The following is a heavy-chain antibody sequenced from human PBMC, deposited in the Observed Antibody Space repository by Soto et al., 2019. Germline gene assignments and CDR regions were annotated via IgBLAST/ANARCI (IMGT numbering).Heavy chain of an antibody. Sequence: GGSLRLSCAASGFTFSSYDMHWVRQATGKGLEWVSAIGTAGDTYYPGSVKGRFTISRENAKNSLYLQMNSLRAEDTAVYYCARGGTHSSSSAGVGMDVWGQGTTVTSP. V-gene: IGHV3-13*01. J-gene: IGHJ6*02. D-gene: IGHD6-6*01. CDR1: GFTFSSYD. CDR3: ARGGTHSSSSAGVGMDV. CDR2: IGTAGDT.